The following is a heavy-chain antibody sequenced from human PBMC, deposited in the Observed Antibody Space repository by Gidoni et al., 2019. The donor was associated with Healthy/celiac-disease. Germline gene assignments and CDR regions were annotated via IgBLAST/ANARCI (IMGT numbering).Heavy chain of an antibody. CDR3: AREGGGYCSGGSCYFLDY. V-gene: IGHV3-33*01. CDR1: GFTFSSYG. J-gene: IGHJ4*02. CDR2: IWYDGSNK. Sequence: QVQLVESGGGVVQPGRSMRLSCAASGFTFSSYGMHWVRQAPGKGLEGVAVIWYDGSNKYYADSVKGRFTISRDNSKNTLYLQMNSLRAEDTAVYYCAREGGGYCSGGSCYFLDYWGQGTLVTVSS. D-gene: IGHD2-15*01.